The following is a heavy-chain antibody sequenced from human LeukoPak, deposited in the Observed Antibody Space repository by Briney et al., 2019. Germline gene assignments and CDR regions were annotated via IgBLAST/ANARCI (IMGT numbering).Heavy chain of an antibody. V-gene: IGHV4-59*01. CDR3: ARGREGVRGWYADYFDY. CDR2: VYYSGIT. Sequence: PSETLSLTCSVSGGSISRYYWSWIRQPPGKGLEYIGYVYYSGITNYNASLKSRVTISFDTSKNQFSLKLTSVTAADTALYYCARGREGVRGWYADYFDYWGQGALVTVSS. CDR1: GGSISRYY. D-gene: IGHD6-19*01. J-gene: IGHJ4*02.